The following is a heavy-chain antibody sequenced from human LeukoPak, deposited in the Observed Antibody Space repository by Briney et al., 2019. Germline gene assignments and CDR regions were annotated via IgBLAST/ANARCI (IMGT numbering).Heavy chain of an antibody. V-gene: IGHV3-23*01. Sequence: GGSLRLSCAASGFTFSSYAMSWVRQAPGKGLEWVSAISGSGGSTYYADSVKGRFTISRDNSKNTLYLQMNSLRAEDTAVYYCAKSRTIYCGGDCYYDYWGQGTLVTVSS. CDR2: ISGSGGST. D-gene: IGHD2-21*02. CDR3: AKSRTIYCGGDCYYDY. J-gene: IGHJ4*02. CDR1: GFTFSSYA.